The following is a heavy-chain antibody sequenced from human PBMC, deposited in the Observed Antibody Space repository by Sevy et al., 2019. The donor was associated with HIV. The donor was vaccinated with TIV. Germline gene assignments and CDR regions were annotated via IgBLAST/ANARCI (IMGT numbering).Heavy chain of an antibody. CDR3: TTDPDCSSTSCYP. Sequence: GGSLRLSCAASGFTFSNAWMSWVRQAPGKGLEWVGRIKSKTDGGTTDYAAPVKGRFTISRDDSKNTLYLQMNSLKTEDTDVYYCTTDPDCSSTSCYPWGQGTLVTVSS. D-gene: IGHD2-2*01. J-gene: IGHJ1*01. CDR2: IKSKTDGGTT. V-gene: IGHV3-15*01. CDR1: GFTFSNAW.